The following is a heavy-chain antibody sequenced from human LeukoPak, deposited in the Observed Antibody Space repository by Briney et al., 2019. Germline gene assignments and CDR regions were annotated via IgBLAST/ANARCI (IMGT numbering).Heavy chain of an antibody. D-gene: IGHD3-22*01. CDR1: GGSISSGGYS. CDR2: IYHSGST. Sequence: SQTLSLTCAVSGGSISSGGYSWSWIRQPPGKRLERIGYIYHSGSTYYNPSLKSRVTISVDRSKNQFSLKLSSVTAADTAVYYCARGPYYYDSSGYYPHGDALYYFDYWGQGTLVTVSS. J-gene: IGHJ4*02. CDR3: ARGPYYYDSSGYYPHGDALYYFDY. V-gene: IGHV4-30-2*01.